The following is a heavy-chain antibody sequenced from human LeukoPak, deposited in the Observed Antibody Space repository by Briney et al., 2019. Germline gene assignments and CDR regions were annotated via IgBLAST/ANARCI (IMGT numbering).Heavy chain of an antibody. V-gene: IGHV3-23*01. D-gene: IGHD4-17*01. CDR1: GFTFSAYA. Sequence: GGSLRLSCAASGFTFSAYAMSWVRQAPGRGLEGVSAISGSSVLTYYADSVKGRFTISRDNSKNTLFLQMNSLIAEDTAVYYCARRGESASYGDYRFDYWGQGTLVTVSS. J-gene: IGHJ4*02. CDR3: ARRGESASYGDYRFDY. CDR2: ISGSSVLT.